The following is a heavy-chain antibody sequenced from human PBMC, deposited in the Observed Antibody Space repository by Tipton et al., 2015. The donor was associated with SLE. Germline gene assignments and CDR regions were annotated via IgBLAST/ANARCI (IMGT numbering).Heavy chain of an antibody. Sequence: GSLRLSCAASGFHFSTYGMHWVRQAPGKGLEWVAFIRYDGSVEDYADSVKGRFTISRDNSKNTLYLQMNSLRAEDTAVYYCTRVESTSWAFDIWGQGTIVTVSS. CDR1: GFHFSTYG. J-gene: IGHJ3*02. V-gene: IGHV3-30*02. CDR2: IRYDGSVE. D-gene: IGHD2/OR15-2a*01. CDR3: TRVESTSWAFDI.